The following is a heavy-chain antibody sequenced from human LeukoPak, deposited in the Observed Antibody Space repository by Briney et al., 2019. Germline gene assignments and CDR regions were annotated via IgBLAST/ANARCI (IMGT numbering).Heavy chain of an antibody. J-gene: IGHJ4*02. CDR2: ISSSGSTI. CDR1: GFTFSSYE. CDR3: ARDLILADSSGSSAHDY. D-gene: IGHD2-15*01. Sequence: GGSLRLSCAASGFTFSSYEMNWVRQAPGKGLEGVSYISSSGSTIYYADSVQGRFTISRDNAKNSLYLQMNSLRDEDTAVYYCARDLILADSSGSSAHDYWGQGTLVTVSS. V-gene: IGHV3-48*03.